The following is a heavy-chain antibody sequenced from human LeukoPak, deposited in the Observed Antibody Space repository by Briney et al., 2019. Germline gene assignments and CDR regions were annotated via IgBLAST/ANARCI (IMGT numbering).Heavy chain of an antibody. CDR1: GYTFTSYA. Sequence: ASVKVSCKASGYTFTSYAMNWVRQAPGQGLEWMGWINTNTGNPTYAQGFTGRFVFSLDTSVSTAYLQISSLKAEDTAVYYCARRGKEEWLPYGNWFDPWGQGTLVTVSS. CDR3: ARRGKEEWLPYGNWFDP. D-gene: IGHD6-19*01. V-gene: IGHV7-4-1*02. J-gene: IGHJ5*02. CDR2: INTNTGNP.